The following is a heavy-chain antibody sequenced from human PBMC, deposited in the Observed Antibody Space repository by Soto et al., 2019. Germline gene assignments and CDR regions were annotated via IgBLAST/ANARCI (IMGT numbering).Heavy chain of an antibody. J-gene: IGHJ4*02. Sequence: GGSLRLSCAASGFTFSSYSMNWVRQASGKGLEWVSYISSSSSTIYYADSVKGRFTISRDNAKNSLYLQMNSLREEDTAVYYCARDSGYSYGPTDYWGQGTLVTVSS. CDR1: GFTFSSYS. V-gene: IGHV3-48*02. D-gene: IGHD5-18*01. CDR3: ARDSGYSYGPTDY. CDR2: ISSSSSTI.